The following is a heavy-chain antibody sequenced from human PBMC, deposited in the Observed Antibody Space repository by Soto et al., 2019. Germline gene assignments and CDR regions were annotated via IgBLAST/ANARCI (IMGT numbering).Heavy chain of an antibody. CDR3: AKDSWEYNTYYYGMDV. CDR2: ISYDGSNK. CDR1: GFTFGTYG. V-gene: IGHV3-30*18. D-gene: IGHD1-26*01. J-gene: IGHJ6*02. Sequence: PVGSLRLSCAASGFTFGTYGMHWVRQAPGKGLEWVAFISYDGSNKYYADSVKGRFTISRDNSKNTLYLQMSSLRGEDTAVYYCAKDSWEYNTYYYGMDVWGQGTTVTVSS.